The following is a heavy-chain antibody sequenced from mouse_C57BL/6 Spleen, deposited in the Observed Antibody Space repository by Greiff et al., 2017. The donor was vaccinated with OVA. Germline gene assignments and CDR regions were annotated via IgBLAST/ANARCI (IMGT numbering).Heavy chain of an antibody. V-gene: IGHV1-64*01. Sequence: QVQLQQSGAELVKPGASVKLSCKASGYTFTSYWMHWVKQRPGQGLEWIGMIHPNSGSTNYNEKFKSKATLTVDKSSSTAYMQLSSLTSEDSAVYYCARGEITTVGRLAYWGQGTLVTVSA. CDR1: GYTFTSYW. J-gene: IGHJ3*01. CDR3: ARGEITTVGRLAY. D-gene: IGHD1-1*01. CDR2: IHPNSGST.